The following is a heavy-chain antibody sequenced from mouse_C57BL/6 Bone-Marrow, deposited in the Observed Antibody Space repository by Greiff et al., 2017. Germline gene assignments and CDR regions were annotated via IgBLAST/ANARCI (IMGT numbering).Heavy chain of an antibody. J-gene: IGHJ2*01. V-gene: IGHV5-4*03. D-gene: IGHD2-1*01. CDR3: ARGLTTRFDY. CDR1: GFTFSSSA. CDR2: ISDGGSYT. Sequence: DVKLVESGGGLVKPGGSLKLSCAASGFTFSSSAMSWVRPTPEKRLEWVATISDGGSYTYYPDNVKGRFTISRDNAKNNLYLQMSHLKSEDTAMYYCARGLTTRFDYGGQGTTLTVSS.